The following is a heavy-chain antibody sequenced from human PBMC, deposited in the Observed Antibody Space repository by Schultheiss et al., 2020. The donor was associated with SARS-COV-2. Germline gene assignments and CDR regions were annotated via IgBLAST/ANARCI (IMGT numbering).Heavy chain of an antibody. CDR1: GFIFSGSA. D-gene: IGHD4-11*01. Sequence: GGSLRLSCAASGFIFSGSAVHWVRLASGKGLEWVGHIRSKANNYATAYAASVKGRFAISRDDSKNTAYLQMNSLKTEDTALYYCTSHPTYYSNYRYWGQGTLVTVSS. J-gene: IGHJ4*02. V-gene: IGHV3-73*01. CDR3: TSHPTYYSNYRY. CDR2: IRSKANNYAT.